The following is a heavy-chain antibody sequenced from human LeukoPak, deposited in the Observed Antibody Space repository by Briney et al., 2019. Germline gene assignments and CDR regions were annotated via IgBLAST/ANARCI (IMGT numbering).Heavy chain of an antibody. CDR3: ARLRGGDYSSYNWFDP. CDR1: GASISNYY. Sequence: SETLSLTCTVSGASISNYYWSWIWQPPGKGLEWIGYIYYSGSTNYNPSLKSRVTISVDTSKNHFSLKLSSVTAADTAVYYCARLRGGDYSSYNWFDPWGQGTLVTVSS. CDR2: IYYSGST. D-gene: IGHD2-21*02. V-gene: IGHV4-59*01. J-gene: IGHJ5*02.